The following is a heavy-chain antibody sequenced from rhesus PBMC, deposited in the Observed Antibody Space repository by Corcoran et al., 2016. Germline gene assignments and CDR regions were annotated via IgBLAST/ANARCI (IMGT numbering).Heavy chain of an antibody. CDR2: IYWNDAK. J-gene: IGHJ6*01. CDR3: VRRGNHQTGGLDS. CDR1: GFSITTSGTA. D-gene: IGHD1-1*01. V-gene: IGHV2-95*01. Sequence: QVTLKESGPALVKPTQTLTLTCSFSGFSITTSGTAVAWIRQPPAKALEWLSSIYWNDAKYYSTSLRGRLTISKDTSKNQVILTMTDMDPVDTGTYYCVRRGNHQTGGLDSWGQGIVVTVS.